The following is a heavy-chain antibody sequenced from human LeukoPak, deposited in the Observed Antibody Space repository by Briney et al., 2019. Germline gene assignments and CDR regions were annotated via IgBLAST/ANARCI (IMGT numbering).Heavy chain of an antibody. J-gene: IGHJ4*02. V-gene: IGHV4-31*03. CDR3: ARGGGPSYDFWSGYYPFDY. D-gene: IGHD3-3*01. Sequence: SETLSLTCTVSGGSISSGGYYWSWIRQHPGKGLEWIGYIYYSGSTYYNPSLKSRATISVDTSKNQFSLKLSSVTAADTAVYYCARGGGPSYDFWSGYYPFDYWGQGTLVTVSS. CDR2: IYYSGST. CDR1: GGSISSGGYY.